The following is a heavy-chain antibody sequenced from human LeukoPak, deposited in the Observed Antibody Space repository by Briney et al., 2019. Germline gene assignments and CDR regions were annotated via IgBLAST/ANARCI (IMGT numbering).Heavy chain of an antibody. V-gene: IGHV3-74*01. CDR1: GLTFTTSW. J-gene: IGHJ6*02. CDR3: ARERQGADYYDTSEGLDV. CDR2: IESDGTST. D-gene: IGHD3-22*01. Sequence: GGSLRLSCAASGLTFTTSWMHWFRQAPGKGLVWVSRIESDGTSTTYADSVKGRFTISRDNAKNTLYLQMNSLRAEDTAVYYCARERQGADYYDTSEGLDVWGQGTTVTVSS.